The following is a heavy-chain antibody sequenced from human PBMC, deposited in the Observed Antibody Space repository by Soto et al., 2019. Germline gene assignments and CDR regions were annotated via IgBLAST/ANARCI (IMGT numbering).Heavy chain of an antibody. V-gene: IGHV4-39*01. CDR1: GGSISSSSYY. D-gene: IGHD1-1*01. CDR2: IYYSGNT. Sequence: PSETLSLTCTVSGGSISSSSYYWGWIRQPPGKGLEWIASIYYSGNTYYNPSLKGRVTISVDTSKNQFSLKLSSVTAADTAMYYCARHSNEYRKSLDYWGKGTLVTVSS. CDR3: ARHSNEYRKSLDY. J-gene: IGHJ4*02.